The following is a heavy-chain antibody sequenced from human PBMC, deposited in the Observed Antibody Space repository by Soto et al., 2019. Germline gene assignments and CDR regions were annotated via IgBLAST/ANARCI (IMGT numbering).Heavy chain of an antibody. CDR1: GGSISSYY. CDR3: ASLSYYGGDCYSRTFDY. V-gene: IGHV4-59*01. Sequence: SETLSLTCTVSGGSISSYYWSWIRQPPGKGLEWIGYIYYSGSTNYNPSLKSRVTISVDTSKNQFSLKLSSVTAADTAVYYCASLSYYGGDCYSRTFDYWSQGTLVTVSS. J-gene: IGHJ4*02. CDR2: IYYSGST. D-gene: IGHD2-21*02.